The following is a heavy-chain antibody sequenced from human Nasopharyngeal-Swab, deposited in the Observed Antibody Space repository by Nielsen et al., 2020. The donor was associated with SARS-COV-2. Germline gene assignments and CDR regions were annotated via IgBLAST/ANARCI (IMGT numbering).Heavy chain of an antibody. Sequence: GESLKISCAASGFTFNKYNFNWVRQAPGKGLEWVSSLSSSSSYIYYADSVKGRFTISRDNAKNSLFLQMNSLRAEDTAVYYCARDGLDYDFWSAYFMDVWGQGTTVTVSS. J-gene: IGHJ6*02. CDR1: GFTFNKYN. CDR2: LSSSSSYI. V-gene: IGHV3-21*01. CDR3: ARDGLDYDFWSAYFMDV. D-gene: IGHD3-3*01.